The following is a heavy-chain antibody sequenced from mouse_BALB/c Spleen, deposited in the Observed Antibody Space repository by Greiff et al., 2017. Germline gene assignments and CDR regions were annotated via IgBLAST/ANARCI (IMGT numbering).Heavy chain of an antibody. CDR3: ARRDGKYWYFDV. Sequence: EVQRVESGGGLVQPGGSLRLSCATSGFTFTDYYMSWVRQPPGKALEWLGFIRNKANGYTTEYSASVKGRFTISRDNSQSILYLQMNTLRAEDSATYYCARRDGKYWYFDVWGAGTTVTVSS. J-gene: IGHJ1*01. CDR1: GFTFTDYY. V-gene: IGHV7-3*02. D-gene: IGHD2-1*01. CDR2: IRNKANGYTT.